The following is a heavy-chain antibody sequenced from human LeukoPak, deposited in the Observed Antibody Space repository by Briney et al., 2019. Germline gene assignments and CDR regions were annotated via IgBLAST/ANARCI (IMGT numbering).Heavy chain of an antibody. CDR2: IWYDGSNK. Sequence: PGGSLRLSCAASGFTFSSYSMNWVRQAPGKGLEWVAVIWYDGSNKYYADSVKGRFSISRDNSKNTLYLQMNSLRAEDTAVYYCARDGAGSGMRAFDYWGQGTLVTVSS. CDR3: ARDGAGSGMRAFDY. CDR1: GFTFSSYS. D-gene: IGHD3-10*01. J-gene: IGHJ4*02. V-gene: IGHV3-33*08.